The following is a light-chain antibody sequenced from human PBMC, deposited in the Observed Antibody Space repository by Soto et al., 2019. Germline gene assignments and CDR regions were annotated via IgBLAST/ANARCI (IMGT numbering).Light chain of an antibody. V-gene: IGKV3-15*01. CDR1: QNVNNR. Sequence: EVVMTQSPAMLSVSPGERATLSCRASQNVNNRLAWYQQKAGQPPRLLIYGASTRATGIPARFSGSGSGTEFTLTISSLQSEDFAVYYCQHFNSCPLLFGQGTKLDIK. J-gene: IGKJ1*01. CDR3: QHFNSCPLL. CDR2: GAS.